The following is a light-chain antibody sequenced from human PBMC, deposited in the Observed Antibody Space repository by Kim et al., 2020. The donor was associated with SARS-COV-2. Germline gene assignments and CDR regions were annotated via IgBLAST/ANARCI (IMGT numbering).Light chain of an antibody. V-gene: IGKV3-15*01. CDR3: QQYNNWPFT. CDR2: GAS. Sequence: IVMTQSPATLSVSPGERATLSCRASQSVSSNLAWYQQKPGQAPRLLIYGASTRATGIPARFSGSGPGTEFTLTISSLQSEDFAVYYCQQYNNWPFTFGPGTKVDIK. J-gene: IGKJ3*01. CDR1: QSVSSN.